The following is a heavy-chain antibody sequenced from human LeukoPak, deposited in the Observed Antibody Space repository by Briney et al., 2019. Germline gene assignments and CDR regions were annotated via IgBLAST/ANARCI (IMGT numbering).Heavy chain of an antibody. V-gene: IGHV4-39*01. CDR1: GGSISSSSYY. CDR2: IYYSGST. CDR3: ARLDGITVTTGAATQYYYYGMDV. Sequence: SETLSLTCTVSGGSISSSSYYWGWIRQPPGKGLEWIGSIYYSGSTYYNPSLKSRVTISVDTSKNQFSLKLSSVTAADTAVYYCARLDGITVTTGAATQYYYYGMDVWGQGTTVTVSS. J-gene: IGHJ6*02. D-gene: IGHD4-17*01.